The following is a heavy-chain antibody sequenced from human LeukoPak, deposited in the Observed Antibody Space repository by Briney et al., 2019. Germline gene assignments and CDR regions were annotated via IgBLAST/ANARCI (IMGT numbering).Heavy chain of an antibody. V-gene: IGHV4-59*01. D-gene: IGHD3-22*01. CDR2: IYYSGSTNSSGST. Sequence: SETLSLTCTVSGGSISSYYWNWIRQPPRKGLEWIGYIYYSGSTNSSGSTNYNPSLKSRATILVDTSKNQFSLKLTSVTAADTAVYYCARGGRITMITYWGQGTLVTVSS. CDR1: GGSISSYY. CDR3: ARGGRITMITY. J-gene: IGHJ4*02.